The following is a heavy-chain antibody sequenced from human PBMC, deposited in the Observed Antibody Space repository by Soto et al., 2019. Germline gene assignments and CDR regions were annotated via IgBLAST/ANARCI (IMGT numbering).Heavy chain of an antibody. Sequence: QAQLVQSGVEVKKPGASVKVSCKTSGYTFTSSGISWVRQAPGQGLEWMGWISAYNGYPHYAQNFQGRVTMTTDTSTSTAYRELRSLTSDDTAVYYCAMDCSGGVCHLNGWGQGTTVTVSS. CDR1: GYTFTSSG. CDR2: ISAYNGYP. J-gene: IGHJ6*02. CDR3: AMDCSGGVCHLNG. V-gene: IGHV1-18*04. D-gene: IGHD2-8*02.